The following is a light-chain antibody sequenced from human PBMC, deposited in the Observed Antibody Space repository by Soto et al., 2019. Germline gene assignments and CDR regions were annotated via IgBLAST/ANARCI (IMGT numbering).Light chain of an antibody. Sequence: QSVLTQPPSVSGAPGQRVTISCTGSGSNIGAGYEVHWYQHLPGTTPKLLIYSNNNRPSGVPDRFSGSRSGTSASLAIAGLQAEDEADYYCQSYDSTLSGVLFGGGTKVTVL. CDR3: QSYDSTLSGVL. CDR2: SNN. J-gene: IGLJ2*01. V-gene: IGLV1-40*01. CDR1: GSNIGAGYE.